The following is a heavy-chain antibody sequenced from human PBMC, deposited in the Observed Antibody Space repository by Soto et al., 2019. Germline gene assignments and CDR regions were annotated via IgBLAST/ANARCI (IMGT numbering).Heavy chain of an antibody. CDR2: INWSGDSI. J-gene: IGHJ4*02. CDR3: ARWRTRSNWDPPGY. D-gene: IGHD1-1*01. Sequence: GGSLRLSCAASGFTFDDYGMSWVRQAPGKGLEWISCINWSGDSIGYADSVKGRFTISRDKAKNSLFLQMNSLRAEDTALYYCARWRTRSNWDPPGYWGQGTLVTVSS. V-gene: IGHV3-20*04. CDR1: GFTFDDYG.